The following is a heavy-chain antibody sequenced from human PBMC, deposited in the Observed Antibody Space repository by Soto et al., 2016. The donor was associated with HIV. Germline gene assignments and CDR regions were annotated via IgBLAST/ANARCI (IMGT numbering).Heavy chain of an antibody. CDR2: ISGSATST. J-gene: IGHJ1*01. V-gene: IGHV3-23*01. CDR3: VKGVGVVIAVEYFHY. D-gene: IGHD2-21*01. Sequence: EVQLSESGGALVQPGGSLRLSCTASGFRFKNYAMSWVRLAPGKGLEWVSGISGSATSTLYYADSVKGRFTISRDDSKNTLYLQMNSLRAEDTAIYYCVKGVGVVIAVEYFHYWGQGTLVTVSS. CDR1: GFRFKNYA.